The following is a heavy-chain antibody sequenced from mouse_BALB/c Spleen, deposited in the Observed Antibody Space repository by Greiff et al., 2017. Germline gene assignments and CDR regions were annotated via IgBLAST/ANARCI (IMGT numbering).Heavy chain of an antibody. D-gene: IGHD1-1*01. CDR3: ARRGYYGSSYYFDG. Sequence: DVMLVESGGGLVQPGGSLKLSCAASGFTFSSYTMSWVRQTPEKRLEWVAYISNGGGSTYYPDTVKGRFTISRDNAKNTLYLQMSSLKSEDTAMYYCARRGYYGSSYYFDGWGQGTTLTVSS. V-gene: IGHV5-12-2*01. CDR1: GFTFSSYT. CDR2: ISNGGGST. J-gene: IGHJ2*01.